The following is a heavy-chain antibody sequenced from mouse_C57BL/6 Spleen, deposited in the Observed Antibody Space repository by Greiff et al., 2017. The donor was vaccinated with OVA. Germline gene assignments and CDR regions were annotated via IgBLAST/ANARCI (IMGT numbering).Heavy chain of an antibody. CDR3: ARTYYGSSYLDY. D-gene: IGHD1-1*01. Sequence: EVQLQQSGAELVKPGASVKLSCTASGFNIKDYYMHWVKQRTEQGLEWIGRIDPEDGETKYAPNFQGKATITADTSSNTAFLQLSSLTSEDTAVYYCARTYYGSSYLDYWGQGTTLTVSS. V-gene: IGHV14-2*01. CDR1: GFNIKDYY. J-gene: IGHJ2*01. CDR2: IDPEDGET.